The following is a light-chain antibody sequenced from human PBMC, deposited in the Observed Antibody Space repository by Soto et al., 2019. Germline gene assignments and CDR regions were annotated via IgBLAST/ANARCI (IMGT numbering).Light chain of an antibody. Sequence: DSRRTKSQSSLGASVGHRVTITCQASQDISNYLNGYQQKPGKAPKLMIYDASNLETGVPSRFSGSGSGTDFTFTISSLQPEDIATYYCQQYDNLPLTFGGGTKVDIK. CDR2: DAS. V-gene: IGKV1-33*01. CDR3: QQYDNLPLT. CDR1: QDISNY. J-gene: IGKJ4*01.